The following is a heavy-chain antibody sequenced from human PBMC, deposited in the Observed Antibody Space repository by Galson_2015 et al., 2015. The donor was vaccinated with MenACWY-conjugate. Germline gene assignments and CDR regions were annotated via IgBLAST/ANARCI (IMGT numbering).Heavy chain of an antibody. CDR1: GFTVSSSY. Sequence: SLRLSCAVSGFTVSSSYMTWVRQAPGKGLEWVSVIYSDGSTYNADSVKGRFTISRDNSKNTVFLQMTSLRAEDTAMYYCARDSRATTVWGLNKRKTIDYHYGMDVWGQGTTVIVSS. V-gene: IGHV3-53*01. J-gene: IGHJ6*02. D-gene: IGHD3-10*01. CDR3: ARDSRATTVWGLNKRKTIDYHYGMDV. CDR2: IYSDGST.